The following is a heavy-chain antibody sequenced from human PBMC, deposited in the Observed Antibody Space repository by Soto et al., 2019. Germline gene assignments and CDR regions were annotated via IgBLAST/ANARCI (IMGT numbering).Heavy chain of an antibody. CDR3: ARKPQNWFNP. CDR2: IYYSGST. J-gene: IGHJ5*02. CDR1: GGSISSYY. Sequence: PSETLSLTCTVSGGSISSYYWSWIRQPPGKGLEWIGYIYYSGSTNYNPSLKSRVTISVDTSKNQFSLKLSSVTAADTAVYYCARKPQNWFNPWAREPWSPSPQ. V-gene: IGHV4-59*01.